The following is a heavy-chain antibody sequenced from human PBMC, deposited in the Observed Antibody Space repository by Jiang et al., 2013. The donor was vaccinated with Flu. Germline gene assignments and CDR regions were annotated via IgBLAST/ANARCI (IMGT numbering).Heavy chain of an antibody. D-gene: IGHD3-3*01. V-gene: IGHV3-7*03. Sequence: VQLVESGGGLVQPGGSLRLSCATSGFNFSGHYMSWVRQAPGKGLEWVANIKQDGAERYYVDSVKGRFTISRDNAKNSLYLQMNSLRAEDTAVYYCARRQTYYDFWSRPPGFDCWGQGTLVTVSS. CDR2: IKQDGAER. CDR1: GFNFSGHY. CDR3: ARRQTYYDFWSRPPGFDC. J-gene: IGHJ4*02.